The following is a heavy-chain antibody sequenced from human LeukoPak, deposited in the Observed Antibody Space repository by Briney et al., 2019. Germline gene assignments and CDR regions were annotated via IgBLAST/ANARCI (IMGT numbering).Heavy chain of an antibody. CDR1: GFTFSAYA. Sequence: GGSLRLSCAASGFTFSAYAMHWVRQAPGKGLEYVSAISSNGGSTYYANSVKGRFTISRDNSKHTLFLQMGSLRAEDMAVYYCARGKVVPASPRYYAMDVWGQGTTVTVPS. CDR3: ARGKVVPASPRYYAMDV. V-gene: IGHV3-64*01. CDR2: ISSNGGST. D-gene: IGHD2-15*01. J-gene: IGHJ6*02.